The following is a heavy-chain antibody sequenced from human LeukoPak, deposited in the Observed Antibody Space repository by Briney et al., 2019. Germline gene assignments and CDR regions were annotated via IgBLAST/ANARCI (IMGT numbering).Heavy chain of an antibody. CDR3: ARLNYDSTAFDI. CDR2: INHSGST. J-gene: IGHJ3*02. CDR1: GGSFSGYY. V-gene: IGHV4-34*01. D-gene: IGHD3-22*01. Sequence: SSETLSLTCAVYGGSFSGYYWSWIRQPPGKGLEWIGEINHSGSTNYNPSLKSRVTISVDTSKHQFSLKMSSVTAADTAVYYCARLNYDSTAFDIWGQGTMVTVSS.